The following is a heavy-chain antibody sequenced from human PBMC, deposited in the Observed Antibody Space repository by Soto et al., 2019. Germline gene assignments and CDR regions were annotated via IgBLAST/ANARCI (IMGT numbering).Heavy chain of an antibody. V-gene: IGHV1-18*01. CDR2: ISAYNGNT. CDR1: GYTFTSYG. CDR3: ARERITPTALDY. J-gene: IGHJ4*02. Sequence: ASVKVSCKASGYTFTSYGISLVRQAPGQGLEWMGWISAYNGNTNYAQKLQGRVTMTTDTSTSTAYMELRSLRSDDTAVYYCARERITPTALDYWGQGTLVTVSS. D-gene: IGHD1-1*01.